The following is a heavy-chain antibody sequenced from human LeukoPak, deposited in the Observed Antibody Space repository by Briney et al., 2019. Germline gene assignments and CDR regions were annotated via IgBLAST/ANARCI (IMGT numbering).Heavy chain of an antibody. V-gene: IGHV1-2*04. CDR1: GYTFTGYY. Sequence: ASVKVSCKASGYTFTGYYMYWVRQAPGQGLEWMGWINPNSGGTNYAQKFQGWVTMTRDTSISTAYMELSRLRSDDTAVYYCARDLIASRDRAFDIWGQGTMVTVSS. D-gene: IGHD6-6*01. J-gene: IGHJ3*02. CDR2: INPNSGGT. CDR3: ARDLIASRDRAFDI.